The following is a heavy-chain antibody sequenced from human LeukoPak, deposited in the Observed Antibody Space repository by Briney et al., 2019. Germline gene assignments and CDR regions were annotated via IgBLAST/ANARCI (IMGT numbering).Heavy chain of an antibody. CDR3: AREWGTGSSDY. Sequence: SETPSLTCTVSGGSINRYYWGWIRQSPGKGLEWIAWIYYTGTTNYNPSLKSRVTISVDTSKNQFSLRLTSVTAADTAVYFCAREWGTGSSDYWGQGILVTVSS. J-gene: IGHJ4*02. V-gene: IGHV4-59*01. CDR2: IYYTGTT. D-gene: IGHD1-1*01. CDR1: GGSINRYY.